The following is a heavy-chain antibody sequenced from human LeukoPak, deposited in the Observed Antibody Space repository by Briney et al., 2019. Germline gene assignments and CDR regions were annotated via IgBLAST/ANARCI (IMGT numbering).Heavy chain of an antibody. J-gene: IGHJ3*02. V-gene: IGHV1-69*05. CDR3: ARVAQKWAVAGTRAFDI. Sequence: SVKVSCKASGGTFSSYAISWVRQAPGQGLEWMGRIIPIFGTANYAQKFQGRVTITTDESTSTAYMELSSLRSEDTAVYYCARVAQKWAVAGTRAFDIWGQGTMVTVSS. CDR1: GGTFSSYA. D-gene: IGHD6-19*01. CDR2: IIPIFGTA.